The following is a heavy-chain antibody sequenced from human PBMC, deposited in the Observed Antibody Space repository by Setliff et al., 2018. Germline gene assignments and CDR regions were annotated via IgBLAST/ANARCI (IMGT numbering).Heavy chain of an antibody. Sequence: SGTLSLTCSVSDDSFYSDYYFWGWIRQPPGKGLEWIATISSSGATNYNSSLKSRVTLSRDVAKRQFALNLRSVTAVDTAVYYCAREGRWDYNYPIYWGQGILVPSPQ. CDR3: AREGRWDYNYPIY. D-gene: IGHD5-12*01. CDR1: DDSFYSDYYF. V-gene: IGHV4-39*01. J-gene: IGHJ4*02. CDR2: ISSSGAT.